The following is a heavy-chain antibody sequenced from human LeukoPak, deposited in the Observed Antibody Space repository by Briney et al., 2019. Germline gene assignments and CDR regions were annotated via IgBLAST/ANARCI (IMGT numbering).Heavy chain of an antibody. J-gene: IGHJ4*02. CDR3: ARVPVDYGDYEAY. Sequence: GASVKVSCKASGGTFSSYAISWVRQAPGQGLEWMGRIIPILGIANYAQKFQGRVTITADKSTSTAYMELSSLRSEDTAVYYCARVPVDYGDYEAYWGQGTLVTVSS. D-gene: IGHD4-17*01. V-gene: IGHV1-69*04. CDR2: IIPILGIA. CDR1: GGTFSSYA.